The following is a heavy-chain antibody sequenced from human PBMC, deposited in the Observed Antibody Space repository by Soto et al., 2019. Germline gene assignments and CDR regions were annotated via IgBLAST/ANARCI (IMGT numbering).Heavy chain of an antibody. CDR1: GYTFTSYA. J-gene: IGHJ4*02. V-gene: IGHV1-3*05. D-gene: IGHD3-16*01. CDR2: INAGNGNT. Sequence: QVQLVQSGAEEKKPGASVKVSCKASGYTFTSYAMHWVRQAPGQRLEWMGWINAGNGNTKYSQKFQGRVTITRDTSASTASMELSSPRSEDTAVYYSARGGGGNFDYWGQGTLVTFSS. CDR3: ARGGGGNFDY.